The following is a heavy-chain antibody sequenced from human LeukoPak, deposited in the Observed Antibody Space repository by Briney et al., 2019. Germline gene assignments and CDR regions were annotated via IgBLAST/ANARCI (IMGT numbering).Heavy chain of an antibody. Sequence: GGSLRPSCAASGFTFSSYGMHWVRQAPGKGLEWVAFIRYDGSNKYYADSVKGRFTISRDNSKNTLYLQMNSLRPEDTAVYFCAKDSGRYSTIWPYYFDSWGQGTLVTVSS. CDR1: GFTFSSYG. CDR2: IRYDGSNK. J-gene: IGHJ4*02. D-gene: IGHD6-13*01. CDR3: AKDSGRYSTIWPYYFDS. V-gene: IGHV3-30*02.